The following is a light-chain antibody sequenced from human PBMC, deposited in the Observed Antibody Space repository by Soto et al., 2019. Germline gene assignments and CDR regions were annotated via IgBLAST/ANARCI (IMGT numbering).Light chain of an antibody. CDR2: GAS. CDR1: QSVSSSY. V-gene: IGKV3-20*01. J-gene: IGKJ5*01. Sequence: EIVLTQSPGTLSLSPGERATLSCRASQSVSSSYLAWYQQKPGQAPRLLIYGASSRATGTPDRFSGSGSGTDFTLTISRLEPEDFALYYCQHYGRSPITFGQGTRLEIK. CDR3: QHYGRSPIT.